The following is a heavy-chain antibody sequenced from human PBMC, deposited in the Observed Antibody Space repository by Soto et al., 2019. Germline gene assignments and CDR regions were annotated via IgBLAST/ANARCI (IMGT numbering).Heavy chain of an antibody. V-gene: IGHV3-9*01. CDR1: GFTFPDYT. Sequence: EVQLVESGGGLVQPGRSLRLSCAASGFTFPDYTMHWVRQAPGKGLEWVSGISWNSGSIDYADSVKGRFIISRDDAKNCLYLQMKSLRGEDTAFYYCAKGLYYYQTSGYPHYWGQGTLVTVSS. CDR2: ISWNSGSI. J-gene: IGHJ4*02. D-gene: IGHD3-22*01. CDR3: AKGLYYYQTSGYPHY.